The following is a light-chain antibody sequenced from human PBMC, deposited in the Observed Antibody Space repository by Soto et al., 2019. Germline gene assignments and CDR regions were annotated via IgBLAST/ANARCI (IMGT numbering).Light chain of an antibody. V-gene: IGLV2-8*01. CDR1: KNDIGVYDF. CDR2: EVV. Sequence: QSALTQPPSASGSPGQSVTISCTGTKNDIGVYDFVSWYQHHPGKAPRLIIYEVVQRPSGVPDRFSGSKSGNTASLTVSGLLAADEADYLCKSYAGSNTYVFGSGTKVTVL. J-gene: IGLJ1*01. CDR3: KSYAGSNTYV.